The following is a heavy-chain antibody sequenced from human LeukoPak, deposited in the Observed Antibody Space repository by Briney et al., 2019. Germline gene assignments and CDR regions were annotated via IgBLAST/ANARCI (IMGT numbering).Heavy chain of an antibody. CDR2: ISGSGGST. CDR1: GFTFSSYA. Sequence: PGASLRLSCAASGFTFSSYAMSWVRQAPGKGLEWVSAISGSGGSTYYADSVKGRFTISRDNSKNTLYLQMNSLRAEDTAVYYCAKGDYGVFSGWFDPWGQGTLVTVSS. CDR3: AKGDYGVFSGWFDP. D-gene: IGHD4-17*01. V-gene: IGHV3-23*01. J-gene: IGHJ5*02.